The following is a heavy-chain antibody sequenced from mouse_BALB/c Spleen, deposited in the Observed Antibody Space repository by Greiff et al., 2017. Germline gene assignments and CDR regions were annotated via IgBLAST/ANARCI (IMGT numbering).Heavy chain of an antibody. CDR3: ASRGSSWGYFDV. CDR2: INPSNGRT. D-gene: IGHD1-1*01. V-gene: IGHV1S81*02. Sequence: VQLQQPGAELVKPGASVKLSCKASGYTFTSYWMHWVKQRPGQGLEWIGEINPSNGRTNYNEKFKSKATLTVDKSSSTAYMQLSSLTSEDSAVYYCASRGSSWGYFDVWGAGTTVTVSS. J-gene: IGHJ1*01. CDR1: GYTFTSYW.